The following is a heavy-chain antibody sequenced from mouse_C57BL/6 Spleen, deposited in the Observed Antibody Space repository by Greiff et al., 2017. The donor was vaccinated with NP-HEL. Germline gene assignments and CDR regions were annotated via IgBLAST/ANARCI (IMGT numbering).Heavy chain of an antibody. D-gene: IGHD1-1*01. CDR1: GYTFTDYN. Sequence: EVQLQESGPELVKPGASVKIPCKASGYTFTDYNMDWVKQSHGKSLEWIGDINPNNGGTIYNQKFKGKATLTVDKSSSTAYMELRSLTSEDTAVYYCARIYYYGSRGAMDYWGQGTSVTVSS. CDR2: INPNNGGT. V-gene: IGHV1-18*01. J-gene: IGHJ4*01. CDR3: ARIYYYGSRGAMDY.